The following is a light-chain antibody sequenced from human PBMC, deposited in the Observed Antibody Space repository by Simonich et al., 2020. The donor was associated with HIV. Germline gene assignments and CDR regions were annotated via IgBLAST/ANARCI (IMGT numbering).Light chain of an antibody. CDR2: KAS. Sequence: DIQMTQSPSTLSASVGDRVTITCRAGQSISSWLAWDQQKPGKAPKLLTYKASSLESGVPSRFSGSGSGTEFTLTISSLQPDDFSTYYCQQYNTYSRTFGQGTKVEIK. CDR3: QQYNTYSRT. J-gene: IGKJ1*01. CDR1: QSISSW. V-gene: IGKV1-5*03.